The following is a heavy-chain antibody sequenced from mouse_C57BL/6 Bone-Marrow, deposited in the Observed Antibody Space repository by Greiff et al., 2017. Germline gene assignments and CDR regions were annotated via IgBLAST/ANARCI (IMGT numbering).Heavy chain of an antibody. D-gene: IGHD1-1*01. CDR2: IDPEDGDT. Sequence: VQLLQSGAELVRPGASVKLSCTASGFNIKDCYMSWVKQRPEQGLEWIGRIDPEDGDTEYAPKFQGKATMTADTSSNTAYLHLSSLTSDDTAVYYCTLITTVDYFDYWGQGTTLTVSS. V-gene: IGHV14-1*01. CDR3: TLITTVDYFDY. J-gene: IGHJ2*01. CDR1: GFNIKDCY.